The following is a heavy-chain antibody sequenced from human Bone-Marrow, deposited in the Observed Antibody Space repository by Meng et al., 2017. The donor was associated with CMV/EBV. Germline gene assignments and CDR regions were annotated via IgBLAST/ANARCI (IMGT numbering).Heavy chain of an antibody. CDR3: ARDRPLPPTAYDAFDI. V-gene: IGHV1-69*10. CDR1: GGTFSSYA. Sequence: SVKVSCKASGGTFSSYAISWVRQAPGQGLEWMGGIIPILGIANYAQKFQGRVTITADKSTSPAYMELSSLRSEDTAVYYCARDRPLPPTAYDAFDIWAKRQWSPPPQ. J-gene: IGHJ3*02. CDR2: IIPILGIA. D-gene: IGHD4-17*01.